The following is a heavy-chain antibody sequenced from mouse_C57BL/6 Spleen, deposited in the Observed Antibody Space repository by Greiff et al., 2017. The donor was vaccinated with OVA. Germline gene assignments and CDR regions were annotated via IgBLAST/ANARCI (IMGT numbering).Heavy chain of an antibody. Sequence: EVQLQQSGPELVKPGASVKISCKASGYTFTDYYMNWVKQSHGKSLEWIGDINPNTGGTSYNQKFKGKATLTVDTSSSTAYMERRSLTSEDSAVYYCATQSCDYWGQGTTLTVSS. CDR3: ATQSCDY. CDR1: GYTFTDYY. J-gene: IGHJ2*01. D-gene: IGHD3-2*02. CDR2: INPNTGGT. V-gene: IGHV1-26*01.